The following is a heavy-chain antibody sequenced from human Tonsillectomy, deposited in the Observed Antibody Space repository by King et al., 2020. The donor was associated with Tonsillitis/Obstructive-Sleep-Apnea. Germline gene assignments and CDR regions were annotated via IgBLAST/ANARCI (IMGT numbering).Heavy chain of an antibody. CDR2: IRSKAYGGTT. D-gene: IGHD1-26*01. J-gene: IGHJ6*03. V-gene: IGHV3-49*04. Sequence: VQLVESGGGLVQPGRSLRLSCTASGFTSGDYAMSWVRQAPGKGLEWVGFIRSKAYGGTTEYAASVKGRFTISRDDSKSIAYLQMNSLKTEDTAVYYCTRPPRYSGSYPGTYYYYYYMDVWGKGTTVTVSS. CDR3: TRPPRYSGSYPGTYYYYYYMDV. CDR1: GFTSGDYA.